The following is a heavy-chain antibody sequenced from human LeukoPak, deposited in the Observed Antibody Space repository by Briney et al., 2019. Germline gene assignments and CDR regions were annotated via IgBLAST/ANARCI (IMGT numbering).Heavy chain of an antibody. V-gene: IGHV3-73*01. D-gene: IGHD2-15*01. CDR1: GFTFSGSA. J-gene: IGHJ5*02. CDR3: TRDRGTYNWFDP. CDR2: IDKKDNLYAT. Sequence: GGSLRLSCAASGFTFSGSAVHWVRQSSGKGPEWVGHIDKKDNLYATAYAESVKGRFTISRDDSKDTAFLHMDSLKTEDTALYYCTRDRGTYNWFDPWGQGTLVTVSS.